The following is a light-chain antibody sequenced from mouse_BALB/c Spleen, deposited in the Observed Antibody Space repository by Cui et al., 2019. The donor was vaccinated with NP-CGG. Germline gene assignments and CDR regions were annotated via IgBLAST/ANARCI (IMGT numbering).Light chain of an antibody. CDR1: TGAVTTSNY. J-gene: IGLJ1*01. CDR2: GTN. Sequence: QAVVTQASAPTISPGETVTLTCRSNTGAVTTSNYANWVKEKPDHLFTGLIGGTNNRVPGVPARFSGSLIGDQAALTITGAQTEDEAIYFCALWYSNHWVFGGGTKLTVL. CDR3: ALWYSNHWV. V-gene: IGLV1*01.